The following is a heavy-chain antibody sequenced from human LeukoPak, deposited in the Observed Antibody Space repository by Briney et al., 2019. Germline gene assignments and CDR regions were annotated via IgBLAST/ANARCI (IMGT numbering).Heavy chain of an antibody. CDR3: TTCSGDDAFDI. J-gene: IGHJ3*02. D-gene: IGHD6-25*01. V-gene: IGHV4-4*07. CDR2: IYTSGSN. CDR1: GGSISSYY. Sequence: SETLSLNCTVSGGSISSYYWSWLRQPAGKGLEWIGRIYTSGSNNYNPSLKSRVTMSVDTSKNQFSLKLSSVTAADTAVYYCTTCSGDDAFDIWGQGTMVTVSS.